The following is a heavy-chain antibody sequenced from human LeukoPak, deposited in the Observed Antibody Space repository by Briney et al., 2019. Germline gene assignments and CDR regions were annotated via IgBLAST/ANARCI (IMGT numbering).Heavy chain of an antibody. J-gene: IGHJ5*02. CDR2: MNPNSGNT. D-gene: IGHD3-16*02. V-gene: IGHV1-8*01. CDR1: GYTFTSYD. Sequence: GASVKVSCKASGYTFTSYDINWVRQATGQGLEWMGWMNPNSGNTGYAQKFQGRVTMTRNTSISTAYMELSSLRSDDTAVYYCAREVGDYVWGSYRHGGVLDPWGQGTLVTVSS. CDR3: AREVGDYVWGSYRHGGVLDP.